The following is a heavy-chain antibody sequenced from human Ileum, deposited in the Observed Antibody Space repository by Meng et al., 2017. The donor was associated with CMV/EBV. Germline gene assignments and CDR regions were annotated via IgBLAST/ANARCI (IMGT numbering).Heavy chain of an antibody. Sequence: ESLSLSCVASGFTFNRYWMSWIRQAPGKGLEWVANINDDGSQKYYLDSMKGRFTISRDNAKNSPYQLANRVRGEDTAMYYCARRFYFYFSIVLGHDGFDIWGQGTMVTVSS. CDR1: GFTFNRYW. V-gene: IGHV3-7*01. J-gene: IGHJ3*02. CDR2: INDDGSQK. CDR3: ARRFYFYFSIVLGHDGFDI. D-gene: IGHD3/OR15-3a*01.